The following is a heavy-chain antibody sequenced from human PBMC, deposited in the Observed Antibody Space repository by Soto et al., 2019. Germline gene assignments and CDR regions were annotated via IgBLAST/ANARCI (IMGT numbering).Heavy chain of an antibody. J-gene: IGHJ4*02. Sequence: GGSLRLSCTAPEFSLSSSDMHWVRRAPGKGLEWLAVSSFDGTQQFYGDSVKGRFTVSRDNSNNTLYLEMNSLRTEDTAVYYCAKQLRGSGWYPLDSWGQGTPVTVSS. V-gene: IGHV3-30*18. D-gene: IGHD6-19*01. CDR2: SSFDGTQQ. CDR1: EFSLSSSD. CDR3: AKQLRGSGWYPLDS.